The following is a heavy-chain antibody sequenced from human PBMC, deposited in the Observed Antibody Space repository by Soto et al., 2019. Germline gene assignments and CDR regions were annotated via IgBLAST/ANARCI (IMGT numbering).Heavy chain of an antibody. CDR1: GYTFTGYY. D-gene: IGHD6-19*01. V-gene: IGHV1-2*04. Sequence: ASVKVSCKTSGYTFTGYYIHWVRQAPGQGLEWMGWINPHTGVTNYAQNFQGWVTMTRDTSISTVYMEMTRLKSDATAVYYCARESGGVAGSLDCWRKGTRVTAPQ. J-gene: IGHJ4*02. CDR2: INPHTGVT. CDR3: ARESGGVAGSLDC.